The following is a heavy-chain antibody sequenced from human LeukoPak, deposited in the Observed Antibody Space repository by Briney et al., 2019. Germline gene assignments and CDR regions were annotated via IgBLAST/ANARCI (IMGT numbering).Heavy chain of an antibody. D-gene: IGHD2-21*02. V-gene: IGHV1-2*02. CDR2: INPNSGGT. J-gene: IGHJ5*02. Sequence: ASVKVSCKASGYTFTGYYMHWVRQAPGQGLEWMGWINPNSGGTNYAQKFQGRVTMTRDTSISTAYMELSRLRSDDTAVYYCARERMLAYCGGDCYSTWFDPWGQGTLVTVSS. CDR1: GYTFTGYY. CDR3: ARERMLAYCGGDCYSTWFDP.